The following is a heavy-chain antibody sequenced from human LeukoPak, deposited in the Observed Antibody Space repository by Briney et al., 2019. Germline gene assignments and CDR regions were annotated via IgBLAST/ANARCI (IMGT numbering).Heavy chain of an antibody. D-gene: IGHD6-13*01. J-gene: IGHJ4*02. CDR2: IDPSDSYT. CDR3: AIGLFSSSWCFDY. CDR1: GYSFTSYW. Sequence: GESLKISCKGSGYSFTSYWISWVRRMPGKGLEWMGRIDPSDSYTNYSPSFQGHVTISADKSISTAYLQWSSLKASDTAIYYCAIGLFSSSWCFDYWGQGTLVPVSS. V-gene: IGHV5-10-1*01.